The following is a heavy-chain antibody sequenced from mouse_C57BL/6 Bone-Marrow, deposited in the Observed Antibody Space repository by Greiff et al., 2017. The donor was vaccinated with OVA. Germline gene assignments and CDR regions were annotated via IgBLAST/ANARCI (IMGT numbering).Heavy chain of an antibody. CDR1: GYTFTDYY. D-gene: IGHD2-5*01. Sequence: EVQLQQSGPVLVKPGASVKMSCKASGYTFTDYYMNWVKQSHGKSLEWIGVINPYNGGTSYNQKFKGKATLTVDKSSSTAYMELNSLTSEDSAVYYCARSGYSKPFAYWGQGTLVTVSA. V-gene: IGHV1-19*01. J-gene: IGHJ3*01. CDR3: ARSGYSKPFAY. CDR2: INPYNGGT.